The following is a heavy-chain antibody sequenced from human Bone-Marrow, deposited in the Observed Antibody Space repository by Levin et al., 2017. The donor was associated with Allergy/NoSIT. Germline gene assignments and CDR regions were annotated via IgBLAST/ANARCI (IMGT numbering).Heavy chain of an antibody. CDR3: ARILYSSGWMYYLDS. Sequence: TGGSLRLSCVGSGFTVSSNYMSWVRQAPGKGLEWVSIIFSGGNTYFADSVQGRFALSRDNSKNTLYLQMDSLSAEDTAVYYFARILYSSGWMYYLDSWGQGSLVTVSS. CDR2: IFSGGNT. V-gene: IGHV3-53*01. CDR1: GFTVSSNY. J-gene: IGHJ4*02. D-gene: IGHD6-19*01.